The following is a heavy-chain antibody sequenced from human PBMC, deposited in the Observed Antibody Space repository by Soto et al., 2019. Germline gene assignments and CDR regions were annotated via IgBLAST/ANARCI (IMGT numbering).Heavy chain of an antibody. D-gene: IGHD2-2*02. V-gene: IGHV1-69*01. J-gene: IGHJ5*02. Sequence: SVKVSCNAAGGSFSSYAIIWVRQAPGQGLEWMGGIIPIFGTANYAQKFQGRVTITADESTSTAYMELSSLRSEDTAVYYCARRYCSSNSCYIEGYNWFDPWGQGTLVTVSS. CDR2: IIPIFGTA. CDR3: ARRYCSSNSCYIEGYNWFDP. CDR1: GGSFSSYA.